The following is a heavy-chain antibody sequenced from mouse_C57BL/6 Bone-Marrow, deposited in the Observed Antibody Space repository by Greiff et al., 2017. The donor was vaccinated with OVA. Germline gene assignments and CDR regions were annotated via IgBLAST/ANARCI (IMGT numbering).Heavy chain of an antibody. Sequence: QVQLKESGPELVKPGASVKISCKASGYAFSSSWMNWVKQRPGKGLEWIGRIYPGDGDTNYNGKFKGKATLTADKSSSTAYMQLSSLTSEDSAVYFCASPSYYYGSFDYWGQGTTLTVSS. V-gene: IGHV1-82*01. D-gene: IGHD1-1*01. CDR1: GYAFSSSW. CDR3: ASPSYYYGSFDY. CDR2: IYPGDGDT. J-gene: IGHJ2*01.